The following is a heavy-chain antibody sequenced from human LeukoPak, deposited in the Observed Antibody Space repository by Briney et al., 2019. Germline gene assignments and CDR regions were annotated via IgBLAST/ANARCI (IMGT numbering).Heavy chain of an antibody. J-gene: IGHJ4*02. CDR3: ARAGGTSWADY. D-gene: IGHD6-13*01. Sequence: GGSLRLSCAASGFTFSSYGMHWVRQAPGKGLEWVALIWYDGTNKYYADSVKGRFTISRDNSKNTLYLQMNSLRVEDTAIYYCARAGGTSWADYWGQGTLVTVSS. CDR1: GFTFSSYG. CDR2: IWYDGTNK. V-gene: IGHV3-33*01.